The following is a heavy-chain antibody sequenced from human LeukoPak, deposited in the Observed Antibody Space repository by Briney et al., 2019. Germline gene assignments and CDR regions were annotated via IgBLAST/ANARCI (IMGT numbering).Heavy chain of an antibody. CDR2: IWYDGSNK. D-gene: IGHD6-13*01. CDR1: GFTFSNYG. V-gene: IGHV3-33*01. CDR3: AREGIAAAGATSATTFDY. Sequence: GRSPRLSCATSGFTFSNYGMHWVRQAPGKGLEWVAVIWYDGSNKYYADSVKGRFTISRDNSKNTLYLQMNSLRVEDTAVYFCAREGIAAAGATSATTFDYWGQGTLVTVSS. J-gene: IGHJ4*02.